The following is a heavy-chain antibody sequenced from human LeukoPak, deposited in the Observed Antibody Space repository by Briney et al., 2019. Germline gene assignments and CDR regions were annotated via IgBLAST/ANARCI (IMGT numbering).Heavy chain of an antibody. CDR2: ISSTVSNI. Sequence: LSLTCTVSGYSISSDYYWGWIRQPPGKGLEGFSYISSTVSNIYYAESVKGRFTISRDNAKNSLYLQLNSLRVEDTAVYYCATPSVVVLPAELNWGQGTLVTVSS. D-gene: IGHD2-15*01. CDR3: ATPSVVVLPAELN. CDR1: GYSISSDYY. V-gene: IGHV3-11*01. J-gene: IGHJ4*02.